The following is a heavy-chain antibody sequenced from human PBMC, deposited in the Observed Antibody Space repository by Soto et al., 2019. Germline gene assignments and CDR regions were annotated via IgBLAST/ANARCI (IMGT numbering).Heavy chain of an antibody. Sequence: SETLSLTCTVSGGSVSSGSYYWSWIRQPPGKGLEWIGSIYYSGSTYYNPSLKSRVTISVDTSKNQFSLKLSSVTAADTAVYYCARHGDNWRDVGVNYYGMDVWDQGTTVTVSS. CDR1: GGSVSSGSYY. D-gene: IGHD1-1*01. CDR3: ARHGDNWRDVGVNYYGMDV. CDR2: IYYSGST. V-gene: IGHV4-39*01. J-gene: IGHJ6*02.